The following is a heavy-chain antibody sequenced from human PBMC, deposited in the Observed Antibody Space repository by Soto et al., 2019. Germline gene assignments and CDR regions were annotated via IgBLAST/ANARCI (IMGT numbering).Heavy chain of an antibody. CDR1: GVSLSSSNW. J-gene: IGHJ6*02. Sequence: QVQLQESGPGLVRPSGTLSLSCAVSGVSLSSSNWWTWVRQSPGEGLAWIGEISLGGSTNYNPSRKSRITMPVDKYKNQFSLKLTSVTAADTAMFYWARGLHIPTAPWGSHGMDVWGQGTTVTVS. V-gene: IGHV4-4*02. CDR3: ARGLHIPTAPWGSHGMDV. D-gene: IGHD3-16*01. CDR2: ISLGGST.